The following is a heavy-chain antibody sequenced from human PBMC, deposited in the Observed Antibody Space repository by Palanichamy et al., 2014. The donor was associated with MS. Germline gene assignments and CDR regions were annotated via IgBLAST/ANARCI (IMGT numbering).Heavy chain of an antibody. CDR1: GFTFNSSW. V-gene: IGHV3-74*01. CDR2: INSDGSST. CDR3: VSGYKHYSGAFDI. Sequence: EVQLVESGGGLVQPGGSLRLSCAASGFTFNSSWMHWVRQAPGKGLVWVSRINSDGSSTSYADSVKGRFTISRDNDKNTLNLQMNSLRAGDTAVYYCVSGYKHYSGAFDIWGQGTMVTVSS. D-gene: IGHD5-18*01. J-gene: IGHJ3*02.